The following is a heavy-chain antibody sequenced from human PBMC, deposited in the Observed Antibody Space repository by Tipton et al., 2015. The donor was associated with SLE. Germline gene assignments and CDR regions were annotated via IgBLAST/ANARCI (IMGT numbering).Heavy chain of an antibody. J-gene: IGHJ4*02. CDR1: GGSISSTHYY. CDR3: AGAWQGYCSGGTCYVLDY. D-gene: IGHD2-15*01. Sequence: TLSLTCTVSGGSISSTHYYCGWTRQSPGTGLERIGYIYYSGASYYNPSLKGRVTISVDTSKNHFSLRLSSVSAADTAVYYCAGAWQGYCSGGTCYVLDYWGQGTLVTVSS. V-gene: IGHV4-39*02. CDR2: IYYSGAS.